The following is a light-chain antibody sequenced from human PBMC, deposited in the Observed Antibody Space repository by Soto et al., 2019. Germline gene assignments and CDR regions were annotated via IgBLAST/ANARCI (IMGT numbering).Light chain of an antibody. Sequence: DIQMTQSPSSLSASVGDRVTISCRASQYISNYVNWYQQRPGQAPKLLIYPGSSLQSGVPSRFSGSGSGTDFTLTISSLQPEDFATYYCQQSYSTPRTFGQGTKVEIK. V-gene: IGKV1-39*01. J-gene: IGKJ1*01. CDR1: QYISNY. CDR3: QQSYSTPRT. CDR2: PGS.